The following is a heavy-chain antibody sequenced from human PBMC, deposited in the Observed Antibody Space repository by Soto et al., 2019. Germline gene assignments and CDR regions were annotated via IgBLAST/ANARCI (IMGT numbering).Heavy chain of an antibody. CDR3: ARLGDYDSSGYFNPYFDY. V-gene: IGHV4-39*01. J-gene: IGHJ4*02. Sequence: QLQLQESGPGLVKPSETLSLTCTVSGGSISSSSYYWGWIRQPPGKGLEWIGRIYYGGSTYYNPSLKSRVTISVDTSKIQFSLKLSSVTAAETAVYYCARLGDYDSSGYFNPYFDYWGQGTLVTVSS. D-gene: IGHD3-22*01. CDR2: IYYGGST. CDR1: GGSISSSSYY.